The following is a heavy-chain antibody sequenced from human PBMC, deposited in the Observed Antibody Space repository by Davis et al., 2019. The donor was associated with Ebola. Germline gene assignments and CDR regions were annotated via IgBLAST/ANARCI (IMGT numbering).Heavy chain of an antibody. CDR3: ARDIGSRGGFAD. J-gene: IGHJ4*02. CDR2: INAGNGYT. Sequence: AASVKVSCKASGYSFNSYDINWVRQATGQGPEWMGLINAGNGYTKYSQKFQGRVTITRDTSASTAYMELRSLRSDDTAVYYCARDIGSRGGFADWGQGTLVTVSS. D-gene: IGHD6-19*01. CDR1: GYSFNSYD. V-gene: IGHV1-3*01.